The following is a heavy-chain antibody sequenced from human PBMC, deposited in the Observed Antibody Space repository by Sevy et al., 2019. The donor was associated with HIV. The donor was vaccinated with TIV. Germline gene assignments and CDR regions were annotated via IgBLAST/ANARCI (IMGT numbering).Heavy chain of an antibody. CDR1: GFTFSTYA. CDR3: AKGSGSWKYYFDY. J-gene: IGHJ4*02. D-gene: IGHD3-3*01. CDR2: ISGSGDTT. Sequence: GGSLRLSCAASGFTFSTYAMSWVRQAPGKGLEWVSGISGSGDTTDYADSVKGRFTISRDNSKNTLHLQLNSLRANDTAVYYCAKGSGSWKYYFDYWGQGTLVTVSS. V-gene: IGHV3-23*01.